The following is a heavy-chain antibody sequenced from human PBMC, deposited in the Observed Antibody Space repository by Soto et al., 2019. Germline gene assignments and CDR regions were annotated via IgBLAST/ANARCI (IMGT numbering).Heavy chain of an antibody. D-gene: IGHD6-13*01. CDR1: GFTFSSYA. V-gene: IGHV3-23*01. J-gene: IGHJ4*02. CDR2: ISGSGGDI. CDR3: ANARYYSGNWYGVDS. Sequence: GGSLRLSCAASGFTFSSYAMSWVRQAPGKGLEWVSGISGSGGDIYYVDSVKGRFTISRDNSKNTLYLQMNSLRAEDTAVYYCANARYYSGNWYGVDSWGQGTLVTVSS.